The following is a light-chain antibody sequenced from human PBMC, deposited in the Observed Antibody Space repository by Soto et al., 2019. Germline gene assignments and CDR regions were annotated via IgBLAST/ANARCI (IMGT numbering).Light chain of an antibody. V-gene: IGLV2-14*01. CDR2: EVS. CDR3: SSYSISTAYL. J-gene: IGLJ1*01. Sequence: QTQHPSVSGSPGQSITISCTGTSSDVGGYDYVSWYQLHPGKAPKLMIFEVSNRPSGVSYRFSGSKSGNTASLTTSGLQAEDEADYFCSSYSISTAYLFGTGTKVTVL. CDR1: SSDVGGYDY.